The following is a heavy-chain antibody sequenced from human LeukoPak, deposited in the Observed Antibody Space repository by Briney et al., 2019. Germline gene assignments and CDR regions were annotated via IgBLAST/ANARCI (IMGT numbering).Heavy chain of an antibody. CDR2: ISYDGSNK. D-gene: IGHD1-14*01. V-gene: IGHV3-30*04. J-gene: IGHJ6*03. Sequence: PGGSLRLSCAASGFTFSSYAMHWVRQAPGKGLEWVAVISYDGSNKYYADSVKGRFTISRDNSKNTLYLQMNSLRAEDTAVYYCARGAPDNWNHNNVYYYYYYMDVWGKGTTVTVSS. CDR3: ARGAPDNWNHNNVYYYYYYMDV. CDR1: GFTFSSYA.